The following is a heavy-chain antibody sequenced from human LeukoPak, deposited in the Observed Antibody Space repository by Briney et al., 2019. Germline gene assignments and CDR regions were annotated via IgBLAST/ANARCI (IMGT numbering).Heavy chain of an antibody. Sequence: GGSLRLSCAASGFTFSSYSMSWVRQAPGKGLEWVSSISSSSSYIYYADSVKGRFTISRDNAKNSLYLQMNSLRAEDTAVYYCARDYEYSSRVLDYWGQGTLVTVSS. V-gene: IGHV3-21*01. CDR2: ISSSSSYI. CDR1: GFTFSSYS. D-gene: IGHD6-13*01. J-gene: IGHJ4*02. CDR3: ARDYEYSSRVLDY.